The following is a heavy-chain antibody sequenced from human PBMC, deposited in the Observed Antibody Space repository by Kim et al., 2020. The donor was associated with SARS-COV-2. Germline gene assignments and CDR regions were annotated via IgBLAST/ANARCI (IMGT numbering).Heavy chain of an antibody. CDR2: IKQDGSEK. V-gene: IGHV3-7*03. CDR3: ARAGALPDSSTWYFGYYYYYNGMDV. J-gene: IGHJ6*02. CDR1: GFTFSSYW. D-gene: IGHD6-13*01. Sequence: GGSLRLSCAASGFTFSSYWMSWVRQAPGKGLEWVANIKQDGSEKYYLDSVKGRFTISRDNAKNSLYLQVNSLRAEDTAIYYCARAGALPDSSTWYFGYYYYYNGMDVWGQGTTVTVSS.